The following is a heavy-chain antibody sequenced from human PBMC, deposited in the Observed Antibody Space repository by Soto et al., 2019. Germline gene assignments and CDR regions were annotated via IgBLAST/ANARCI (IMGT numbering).Heavy chain of an antibody. D-gene: IGHD2-15*01. CDR3: ARERYCSGGSCYSGWFWFDP. Sequence: SVKVSCKASGGTFSSYTISWVRQAPGQGLEWMGRIIPILGIANYAQKFQGRATITADKSTSTAYMELSSLRSEDTAVYYCARERYCSGGSCYSGWFWFDPWGQGTLVTVSS. V-gene: IGHV1-69*04. CDR2: IIPILGIA. CDR1: GGTFSSYT. J-gene: IGHJ5*02.